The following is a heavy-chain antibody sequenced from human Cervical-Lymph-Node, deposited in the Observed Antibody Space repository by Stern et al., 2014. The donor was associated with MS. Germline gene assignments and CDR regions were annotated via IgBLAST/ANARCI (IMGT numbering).Heavy chain of an antibody. CDR1: GGTFSRYS. Sequence: VKLVESGAEVKKPGSSVKISCKASGGTFSRYSINWVRQAPGHGLEWMGGIIPIFGSPNYAQKFQGRVTITADESTTTAYMELSSLRSEDTAVYFCARGGERQPEDALDFWGQGTMVTVSS. J-gene: IGHJ3*01. V-gene: IGHV1-69*01. D-gene: IGHD1-14*01. CDR2: IIPIFGSP. CDR3: ARGGERQPEDALDF.